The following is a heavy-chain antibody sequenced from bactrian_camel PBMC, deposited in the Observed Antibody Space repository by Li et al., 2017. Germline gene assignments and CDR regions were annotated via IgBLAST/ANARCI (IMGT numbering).Heavy chain of an antibody. J-gene: IGHJ4*01. D-gene: IGHD1*01. CDR3: AKGPLMALYD. CDR1: LFTFPY. Sequence: HVQLVESGGGLVQPGGSPRLSCASSLFTFPYMTWVRQGPGKGLEWVSAILNDVSRTYYADSVKGRFTISRDNAKNTLYLQMNSLKTEDTAAYYCAKGPLMALYDWGQGTQVTVS. CDR2: ILNDVSRT. V-gene: IGHV3-2*01.